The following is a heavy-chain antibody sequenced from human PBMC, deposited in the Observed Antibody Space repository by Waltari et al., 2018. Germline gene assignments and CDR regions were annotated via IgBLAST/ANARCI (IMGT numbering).Heavy chain of an antibody. CDR3: SRCFRIGDAWLNDY. J-gene: IGHJ4*02. CDR2: ARNKHNVYSP. V-gene: IGHV3-72*01. CDR1: GLTLSDHC. Sequence: EVHLVESGGALVEPGGSVRLSCTASGLTLSDHCMDCVRQAPGKGLDWVASARNKHNVYSPAYAASLKGRFAVSRDASDNSLYLQMSNLQIEDTAVYYCSRCFRIGDAWLNDYWGQGTLVTVPS. D-gene: IGHD3-9*01.